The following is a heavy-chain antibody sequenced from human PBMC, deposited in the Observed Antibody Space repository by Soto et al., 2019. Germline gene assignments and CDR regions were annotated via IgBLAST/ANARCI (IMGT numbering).Heavy chain of an antibody. D-gene: IGHD2-15*01. CDR3: ALRNINKWLNP. CDR2: FDREDVKT. V-gene: IGHV1-24*01. J-gene: IGHJ5*02. Sequence: ASVKISCKVSGYTLMKLSIHWVRQAPGKGLEWMGGFDREDVKTVYAQKFQGRVTMTEDTSSDTAYMDLSSLRSEDTAMYYCALRNINKWLNPWGQGTLVTVSS. CDR1: GYTLMKLS.